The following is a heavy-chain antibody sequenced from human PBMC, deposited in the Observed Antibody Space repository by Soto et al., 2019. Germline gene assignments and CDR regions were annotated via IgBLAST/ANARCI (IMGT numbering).Heavy chain of an antibody. CDR1: GGSISSSSYY. D-gene: IGHD3-10*01. Sequence: QLQLQESGPGLEKPSETLSLTCTVSGGSISSSSYYWGWIRQPPGKGLEWIGSIYYSGSTYYNPSLKSRVTISVDTSKNQFPLKLSSVTAADTAVYYCARSLITMVPDADWGQGTLVTVSS. CDR2: IYYSGST. J-gene: IGHJ4*02. V-gene: IGHV4-39*01. CDR3: ARSLITMVPDAD.